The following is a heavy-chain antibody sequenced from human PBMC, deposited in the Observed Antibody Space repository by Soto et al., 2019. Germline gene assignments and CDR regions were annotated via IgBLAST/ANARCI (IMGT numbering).Heavy chain of an antibody. V-gene: IGHV4-59*01. Sequence: SETLSLTCTVSGGSISSYYWSWIRQPPGKGLEWIGYIYYSGSTDYNPSLKSRVTISVDTSKNQFSLKLSSVTAADTAVYYCARMNWNYDPPYYFDYWGQGTLVTVSS. D-gene: IGHD1-7*01. CDR2: IYYSGST. CDR1: GGSISSYY. J-gene: IGHJ4*02. CDR3: ARMNWNYDPPYYFDY.